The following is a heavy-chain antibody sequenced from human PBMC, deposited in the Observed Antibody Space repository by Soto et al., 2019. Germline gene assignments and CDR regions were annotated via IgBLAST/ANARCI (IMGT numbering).Heavy chain of an antibody. CDR1: SGSISSSNW. D-gene: IGHD1-1*01. J-gene: IGHJ5*02. Sequence: QVQLQESGPGLVKPSGTLSLTCGVSSGSISSSNWWSWVRQPPGRGLEGIGEISHGGTTNYNPSLESRVTMSLDKSRNQFSLKLSSVTAADTAVYYCATQTYSYNWHRWGQGTLVTVSS. CDR3: ATQTYSYNWHR. V-gene: IGHV4-4*02. CDR2: ISHGGTT.